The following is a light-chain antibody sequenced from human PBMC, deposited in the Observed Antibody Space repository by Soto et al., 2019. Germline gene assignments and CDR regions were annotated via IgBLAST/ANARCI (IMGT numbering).Light chain of an antibody. J-gene: IGLJ2*01. Sequence: QSVLTQPPSVSAAPGQKVTISCSGSSSNIGNNYVSWYQQLPGTVPKLLIYDNSERPSGIPDRFSGSKSGTSATLGITGLQTGDEADYYCGTWDGSLNALVFGGGTKLTVL. CDR1: SSNIGNNY. CDR2: DNS. CDR3: GTWDGSLNALV. V-gene: IGLV1-51*01.